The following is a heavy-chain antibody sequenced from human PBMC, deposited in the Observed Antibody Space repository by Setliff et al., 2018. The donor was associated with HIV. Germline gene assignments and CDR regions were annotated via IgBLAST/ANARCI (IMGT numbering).Heavy chain of an antibody. CDR1: GGSLNTYY. CDR2: IYTSGST. V-gene: IGHV4-4*07. D-gene: IGHD3-22*01. CDR3: ARENYDNNGYGAFDI. J-gene: IGHJ3*02. Sequence: SETLSLTCTVSGGSLNTYYWTWIRQPAGKGLEWIGRIYTSGSTNYNPSLKSRVTMSVDPSKNQFSLRLTSVTAADTAVYYCARENYDNNGYGAFDIWGQGTTVTVSS.